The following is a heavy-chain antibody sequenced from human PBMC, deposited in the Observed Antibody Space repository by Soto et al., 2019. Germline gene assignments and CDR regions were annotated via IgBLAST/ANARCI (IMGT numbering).Heavy chain of an antibody. J-gene: IGHJ4*02. Sequence: GGSLRLSCAASGFTFSTYGMHWVRQAPGKGLEWVAVISYHGSNIYYADSVKGRFTISRDNSWNTLYLQMNSLTPEDTAVYYCVKDQTAYYVDFDNWGQGTLVTVSS. CDR2: ISYHGSNI. V-gene: IGHV3-30*18. CDR3: VKDQTAYYVDFDN. D-gene: IGHD3-9*01. CDR1: GFTFSTYG.